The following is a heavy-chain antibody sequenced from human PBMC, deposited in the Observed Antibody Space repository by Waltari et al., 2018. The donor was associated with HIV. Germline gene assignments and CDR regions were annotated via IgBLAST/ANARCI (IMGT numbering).Heavy chain of an antibody. Sequence: QVQLVESGCGVVQPGRSLRLSCAASGLISSIYGMHWVRQAPGKGLEWVAVIWSDGSNKYYADSVKGRFTISRDNSKNTLYLQMNSLRAEDTAVYYCASAAGPFDNWGQGTLVTVSS. CDR2: IWSDGSNK. CDR1: GLISSIYG. J-gene: IGHJ4*02. D-gene: IGHD6-13*01. V-gene: IGHV3-33*01. CDR3: ASAAGPFDN.